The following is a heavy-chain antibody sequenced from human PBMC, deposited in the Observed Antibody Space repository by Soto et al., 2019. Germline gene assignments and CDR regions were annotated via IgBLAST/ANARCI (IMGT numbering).Heavy chain of an antibody. CDR3: TLQYSSGSLDN. CDR1: GFSLSTSGVG. Sequence: SGPTLVNPTQTLTLTCTFSGFSLSTSGVGVGWIRQPPGKALEWLALIYWNDDKRYSPSLKSSLTITKDTSKNQVVLTMTTMDPVDTATYCCTLQYSSGSLDNWRQETLVTVSS. V-gene: IGHV2-5*01. D-gene: IGHD6-19*01. CDR2: IYWNDDK. J-gene: IGHJ4*02.